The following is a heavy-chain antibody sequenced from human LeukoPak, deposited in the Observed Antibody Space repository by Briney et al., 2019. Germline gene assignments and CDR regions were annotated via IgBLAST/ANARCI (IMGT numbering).Heavy chain of an antibody. CDR2: INHSGST. CDR3: ASATWSWFDP. Sequence: SETLSLTCAVYGGSSSGYYWSWIRQPPGKGLEWIGEINHSGSTNYNPSLKSRVTISVDTSKNQFSLKLSSVTAADTAVYYCASATWSWFDPWGQGTLVTVSS. J-gene: IGHJ5*02. D-gene: IGHD3-3*01. V-gene: IGHV4-34*01. CDR1: GGSSSGYY.